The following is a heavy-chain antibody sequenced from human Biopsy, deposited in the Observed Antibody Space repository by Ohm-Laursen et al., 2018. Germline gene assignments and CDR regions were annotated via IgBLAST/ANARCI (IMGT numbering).Heavy chain of an antibody. CDR2: ISDRGST. D-gene: IGHD3-3*01. Sequence: SDTLSLTWTVSGGSIGSSGDYWSWIRQPPRKGLEWIGYISDRGSTNYNPSLRGRVTISVDTSKNQFSLKLTSVTAADTAVFFCARLYRLDDYWNDDPPDAFDVWGQGTMVTVSS. CDR1: GGSIGSSGDY. V-gene: IGHV4-61*08. J-gene: IGHJ3*01. CDR3: ARLYRLDDYWNDDPPDAFDV.